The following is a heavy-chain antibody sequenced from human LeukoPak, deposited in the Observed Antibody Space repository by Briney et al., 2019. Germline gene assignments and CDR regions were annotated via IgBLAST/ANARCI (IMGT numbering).Heavy chain of an antibody. CDR3: ARDIGRSSTSWFDP. V-gene: IGHV1-2*02. CDR1: EYTFSVYH. CDR2: INPNSGDT. D-gene: IGHD5/OR15-5a*01. Sequence: ASVKVSCKASEYTFSVYHIHWVRLAPGQGLEWMAWINPNSGDTNYAQKFQGRVTMTRDTSITTAYMELSRLRSDDTAVYYCARDIGRSSTSWFDPWGQGTLVTVSS. J-gene: IGHJ5*02.